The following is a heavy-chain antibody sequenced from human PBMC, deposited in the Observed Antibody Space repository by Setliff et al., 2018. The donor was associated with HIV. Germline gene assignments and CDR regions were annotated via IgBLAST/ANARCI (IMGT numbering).Heavy chain of an antibody. D-gene: IGHD6-6*01. Sequence: GASVKVSCKASGYTFPSFYVHWVRQAPGQGLEWMGIINPTSGNTTYAQNFQGRVTLTRDTSTSTVYMELSRLKSEDTAVYYCARDRERGQYSRSAAGGYYYYYMDVWGKGTTVTVSS. CDR3: ARDRERGQYSRSAAGGYYYYYMDV. J-gene: IGHJ6*03. CDR1: GYTFPSFY. V-gene: IGHV1-46*01. CDR2: INPTSGNT.